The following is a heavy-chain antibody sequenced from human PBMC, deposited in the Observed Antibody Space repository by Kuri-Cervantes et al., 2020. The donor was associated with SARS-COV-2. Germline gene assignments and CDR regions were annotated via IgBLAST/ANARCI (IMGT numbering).Heavy chain of an antibody. J-gene: IGHJ6*02. D-gene: IGHD5-18*01. V-gene: IGHV4-39*01. CDR3: ATPSGGYSYGPYYYGMDV. CDR1: GGSISSSRYY. Sequence: GSLRLSCTVSGGSISSSRYYWGWIRQPPGKGLEWIGSIYFSGSTYYNPSLKSRVTISVDTSKNQFSLKLSSVTAADTAVYYCATPSGGYSYGPYYYGMDVWGQGTTVTVSS. CDR2: IYFSGST.